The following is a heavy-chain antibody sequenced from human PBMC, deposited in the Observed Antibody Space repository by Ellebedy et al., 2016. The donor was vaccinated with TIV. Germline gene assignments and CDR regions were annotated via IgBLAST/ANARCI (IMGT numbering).Heavy chain of an antibody. V-gene: IGHV1-8*01. CDR2: MNPNSGNT. CDR1: GYTFTSYD. CDR3: ARGVQLWYKNHFDY. Sequence: ASVKVSXXASGYTFTSYDINWVRQATGQGLEWMGWMNPNSGNTGYAQKFQGRVTMTRNTSISTAYMELSSLRSEDTAVYYCARGVQLWYKNHFDYWGQGTLVTVSS. J-gene: IGHJ4*02. D-gene: IGHD5-18*01.